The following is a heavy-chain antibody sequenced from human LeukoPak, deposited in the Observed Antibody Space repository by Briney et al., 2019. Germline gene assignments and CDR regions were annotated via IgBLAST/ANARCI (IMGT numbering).Heavy chain of an antibody. CDR1: GDSISSSSYY. CDR3: ARGEGSLYYFDY. J-gene: IGHJ4*02. CDR2: IFYSGST. D-gene: IGHD1-26*01. V-gene: IGHV4-39*07. Sequence: SETLSLTCTVSGDSISSSSYYWGWIRPPPRKGLEWVGSIFYSGSTYYSPSLKSRVTISVDTSKNQFSLKLSSVTAADTAVYYCARGEGSLYYFDYWGQGTLVTVSS.